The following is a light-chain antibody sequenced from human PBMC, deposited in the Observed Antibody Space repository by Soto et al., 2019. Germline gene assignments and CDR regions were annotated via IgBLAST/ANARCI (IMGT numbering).Light chain of an antibody. CDR3: QQYNNWPPLT. J-gene: IGKJ4*01. CDR2: GAS. Sequence: EIVMTQSPATLSVSPGERATLPGRASQSVSSNSAWYQQKPGQAPRLLIYGASTRATGIPARFSGSGSGTEFTLTISSLQSEDFAVYYCQQYNNWPPLTFGGGTKVEIK. CDR1: QSVSSN. V-gene: IGKV3-15*01.